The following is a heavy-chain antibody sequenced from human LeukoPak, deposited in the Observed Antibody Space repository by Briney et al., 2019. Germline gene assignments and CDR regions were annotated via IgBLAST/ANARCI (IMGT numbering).Heavy chain of an antibody. CDR3: AREPTSLIL. D-gene: IGHD2-21*01. CDR1: GFTFSSYS. Sequence: GGSPRVSCAASGFTFSSYSMNWVRQTPGKGLEWVSSISSSSTYIYYADSVKGRFTISRDNAKNSLYLQMNSLRAEDTAVYYCAREPTSLILWGQGTLVTVSS. J-gene: IGHJ1*01. V-gene: IGHV3-21*01. CDR2: ISSSSTYI.